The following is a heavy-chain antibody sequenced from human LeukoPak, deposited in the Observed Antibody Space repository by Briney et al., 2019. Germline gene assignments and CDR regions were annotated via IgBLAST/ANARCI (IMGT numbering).Heavy chain of an antibody. D-gene: IGHD4-23*01. J-gene: IGHJ6*02. CDR1: GFTFTSSA. V-gene: IGHV1-58*02. CDR2: IVVGSGNT. CDR3: AAATTVVTPGYYYYGMDV. Sequence: SVKVSCKASGFTFTSSAMQWVRQARGQRLEWIGWIVVGSGNTNYAQKFQERVTITRDMSTSTAYMELSSLRSEDTAVYYCAAATTVVTPGYYYYGMDVWGQGTTVTVSS.